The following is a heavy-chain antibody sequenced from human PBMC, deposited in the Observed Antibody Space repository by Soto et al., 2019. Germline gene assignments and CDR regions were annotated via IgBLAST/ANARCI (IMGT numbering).Heavy chain of an antibody. Sequence: QVQLVQSGAEVKKPGASVKVSCKASGYTFTHYYIHWVRQAPGQGLEWMGIINPTGGSTTYAQNFRAGFTMTRDTSTSTVYMELSSLRSEDSAVYYCATSVNSAMAFDYWGQGTLVTVSS. V-gene: IGHV1-46*01. CDR1: GYTFTHYY. D-gene: IGHD5-18*01. CDR2: INPTGGST. J-gene: IGHJ4*02. CDR3: ATSVNSAMAFDY.